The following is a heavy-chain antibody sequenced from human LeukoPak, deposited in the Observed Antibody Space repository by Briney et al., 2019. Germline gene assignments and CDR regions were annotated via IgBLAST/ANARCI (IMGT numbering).Heavy chain of an antibody. Sequence: GASVKVSCKAFGYGFTSYYIHWVRQAPGQGLEWMGIINPSVGGTTYARKFQGRVTMTRDTSTSTVYMELSSLRSEDTAVYYCARHGSGTSYNELSGLFYYYGLDVWGQGTTVTVSS. J-gene: IGHJ6*02. CDR3: ARHGSGTSYNELSGLFYYYGLDV. V-gene: IGHV1-46*03. CDR2: INPSVGGT. D-gene: IGHD3-10*01. CDR1: GYGFTSYY.